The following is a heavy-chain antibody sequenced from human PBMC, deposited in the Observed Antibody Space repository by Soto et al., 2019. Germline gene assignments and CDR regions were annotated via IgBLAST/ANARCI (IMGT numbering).Heavy chain of an antibody. Sequence: QVLLVQSGAEVKKPGASVKVSCKASGYRFTDYYIHWVRQAPGQGPEWMGWVNPKRGDAVYAQKFQGSVTMTRETATTTAYLEVNSLKSDDTAIYYCARDPGIPGRYWYFDLWGRGPLVTISS. CDR1: GYRFTDYY. CDR2: VNPKRGDA. J-gene: IGHJ2*01. V-gene: IGHV1-2*04. D-gene: IGHD1-20*01. CDR3: ARDPGIPGRYWYFDL.